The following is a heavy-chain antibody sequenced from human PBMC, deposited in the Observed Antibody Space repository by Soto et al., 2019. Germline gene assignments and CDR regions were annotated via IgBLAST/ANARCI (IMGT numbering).Heavy chain of an antibody. J-gene: IGHJ6*02. Sequence: ASVKVSCQASGYTFTSYGISWVRQAPGQGLEWMGWISAYNGNTNYAQKLQGRVTMTTDTSTSTAYMELRSLRSDDTAVYYCARIRCSSTSCQDQYYYYYGMDVWGQGTTVTVSS. CDR3: ARIRCSSTSCQDQYYYYYGMDV. V-gene: IGHV1-18*01. CDR1: GYTFTSYG. CDR2: ISAYNGNT. D-gene: IGHD2-2*01.